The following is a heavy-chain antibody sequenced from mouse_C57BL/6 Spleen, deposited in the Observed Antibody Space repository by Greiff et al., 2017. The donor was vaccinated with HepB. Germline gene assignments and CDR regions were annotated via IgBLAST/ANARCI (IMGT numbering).Heavy chain of an antibody. J-gene: IGHJ2*01. CDR1: GFTFSSYA. D-gene: IGHD1-1*01. Sequence: EVMLVESGEGLVKPGGSLKLSCAASGFTFSSYAMSWVRQTPEKRLEWVAYISSGGDYIYYADTVKGRFTISRDNARNTLYLQMSSLKSEDTAMYYCTREGRYYGNSYFDYWGQGTTLTVSS. V-gene: IGHV5-9-1*02. CDR3: TREGRYYGNSYFDY. CDR2: ISSGGDYI.